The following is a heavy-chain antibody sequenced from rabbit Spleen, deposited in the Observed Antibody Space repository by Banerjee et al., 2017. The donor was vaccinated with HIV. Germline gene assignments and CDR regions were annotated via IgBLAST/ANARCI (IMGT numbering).Heavy chain of an antibody. CDR2: IYTGSSGST. Sequence: QSLEESGGGLVKPGASLALTCTASGFSFSSGYDMCWVRQAPGKGLEWIACIYTGSSGSTYYANWAKGRFTISSHNAQNTLYLQLNSLTAADTATYFCVREVAGRFGLWGQGTLVTVS. CDR3: VREVAGRFGL. CDR1: GFSFSSGYD. D-gene: IGHD4-1*01. J-gene: IGHJ3*01. V-gene: IGHV1S40*01.